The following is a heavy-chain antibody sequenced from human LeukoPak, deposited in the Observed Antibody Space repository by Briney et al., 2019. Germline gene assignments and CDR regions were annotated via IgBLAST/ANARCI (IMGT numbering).Heavy chain of an antibody. CDR1: GGSISSYY. CDR2: IYYSGST. CDR3: ALGYCSGGSCYGFDY. Sequence: SETLSLTCTVSGGSISSYYWSWIRQPPGKGLEWIGYIYYSGSTNYNPSLESRVTISVDTSKNQFSLKLSSVTAADTAVYYYALGYCSGGSCYGFDYWGQGTLVTVSS. J-gene: IGHJ4*02. V-gene: IGHV4-59*01. D-gene: IGHD2-15*01.